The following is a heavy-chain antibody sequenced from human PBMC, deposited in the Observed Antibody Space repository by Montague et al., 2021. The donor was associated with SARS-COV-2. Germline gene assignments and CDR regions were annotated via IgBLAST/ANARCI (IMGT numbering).Heavy chain of an antibody. CDR1: GDSISNYY. D-gene: IGHD2-8*02. V-gene: IGHV4-59*01. Sequence: SETLSLTCTVSGDSISNYYWSWIRQPPGKGLEWIGYIYYSGSTNYNPSLKSRVTISVDTSKNQFSLKLSSVTAAATAVYYCARGGCRDIVLVVYDKWYGLDVWGQGTTVTVSS. CDR3: ARGGCRDIVLVVYDKWYGLDV. CDR2: IYYSGST. J-gene: IGHJ6*02.